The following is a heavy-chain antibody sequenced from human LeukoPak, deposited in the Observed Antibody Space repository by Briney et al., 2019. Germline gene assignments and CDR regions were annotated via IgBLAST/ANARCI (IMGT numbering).Heavy chain of an antibody. CDR3: ARAVAGTMTFDY. V-gene: IGHV1-8*02. CDR1: GYTFTSYG. CDR2: MNPNSGNT. D-gene: IGHD6-19*01. J-gene: IGHJ4*02. Sequence: ASVEVSCKASGYTFTSYGISWVRQATGQGLEWMGWMNPNSGNTGYAQKFQGRVTMTRNTSISTAYMELSSLRSEDTAVYYCARAVAGTMTFDYWGQGTLVTVSS.